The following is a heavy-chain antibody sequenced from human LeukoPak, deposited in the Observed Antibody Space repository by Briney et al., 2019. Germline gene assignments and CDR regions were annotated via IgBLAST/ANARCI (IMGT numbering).Heavy chain of an antibody. J-gene: IGHJ6*04. D-gene: IGHD3-10*01. CDR2: IYSGGST. CDR1: GFTVSSYY. Sequence: PGGSLRLSCAASGFTVSSYYMNWVRQAPGKGLEWVPVIYSGGSTYYADSVKGRFTISRDNSKNSLYLQMNSLRAEDTAVYYCASITMVRGSDVWGKGTTVTISS. CDR3: ASITMVRGSDV. V-gene: IGHV3-66*01.